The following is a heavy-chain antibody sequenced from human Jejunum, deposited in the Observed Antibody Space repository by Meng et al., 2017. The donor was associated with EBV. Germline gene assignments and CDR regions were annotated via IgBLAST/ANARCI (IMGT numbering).Heavy chain of an antibody. CDR2: INPTGDST. Sequence: QVQVVQSGAEVKKPGASVKVSCKVSGDTFTRYYMHWVRQAPGQGLEWMGIINPTGDSTTYAEKFQGRLTMTRDTSTTTAYMELSSLRSEDTAVYDCVGGMTIRQNWFDPWGQGTLVTVSS. CDR1: GDTFTRYY. V-gene: IGHV1-46*01. J-gene: IGHJ5*02. CDR3: VGGMTIRQNWFDP. D-gene: IGHD5-24*01.